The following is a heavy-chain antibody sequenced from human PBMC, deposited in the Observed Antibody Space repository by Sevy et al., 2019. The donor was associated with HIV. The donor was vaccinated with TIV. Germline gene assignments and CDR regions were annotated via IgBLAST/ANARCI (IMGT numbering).Heavy chain of an antibody. J-gene: IGHJ4*02. CDR2: IWYDGIHT. V-gene: IGHV3-33*01. CDR1: GFTFRSSG. D-gene: IGHD3-22*01. CDR3: SREDRDSSLDY. Sequence: GGSLRLSCAASGFTFRSSGMHWVRQAPGKGLEWVAVIWYDGIHTKYADSVKGPLTISRDNFEDMLYVQMYNVRAEDTAVYCCSREDRDSSLDYCGQGTLVTVSS.